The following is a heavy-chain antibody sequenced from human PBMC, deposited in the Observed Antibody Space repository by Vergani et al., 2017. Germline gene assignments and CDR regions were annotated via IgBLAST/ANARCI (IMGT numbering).Heavy chain of an antibody. CDR3: ARVRNYDFWSGYYTGLFYFDY. V-gene: IGHV4-59*01. CDR2: IYYSGST. D-gene: IGHD3-3*01. CDR1: GGSISSYY. Sequence: VQLQESGPGLVKPSETLSLTCTVSGGSISSYYWSWIRQPPGKGLEWIGYIYYSGSTNYNPSLKSRVTISVDTSKNQFSLKLSSVTAADTAVYYCARVRNYDFWSGYYTGLFYFDYWGQGTLVTVSS. J-gene: IGHJ4*02.